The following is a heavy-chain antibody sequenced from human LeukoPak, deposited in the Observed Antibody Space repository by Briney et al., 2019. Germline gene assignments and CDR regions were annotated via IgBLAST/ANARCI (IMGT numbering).Heavy chain of an antibody. V-gene: IGHV4-59*01. J-gene: IGHJ3*02. CDR1: GDPINNYF. D-gene: IGHD3-10*01. Sequence: SETLSLTCTVSGDPINNYFWSWIRQPPGKGLEWIGYIHNTGSSNYNPSLKSRVSFSVDTSENQLSLRLNSMTAADTAVYYCASLGGYYDSSNSSQLETFDIWGQGTMVTVSS. CDR2: IHNTGSS. CDR3: ASLGGYYDSSNSSQLETFDI.